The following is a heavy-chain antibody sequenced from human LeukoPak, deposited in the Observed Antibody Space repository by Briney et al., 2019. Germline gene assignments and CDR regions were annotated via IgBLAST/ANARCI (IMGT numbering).Heavy chain of an antibody. J-gene: IGHJ4*02. CDR1: GFTFNTYT. CDR2: ISSSSSTI. V-gene: IGHV3-48*01. CDR3: AGGTGFIIKD. Sequence: GGSLRLSCAASGFTFNTYTMNWVRQALGKGLEWVSYISSSSSTIYYADSVKGRFTISRDNAKNSLYLQMNNLRVEDTAMYYCAGGTGFIIKDWGQGTLVTVSS. D-gene: IGHD3-9*01.